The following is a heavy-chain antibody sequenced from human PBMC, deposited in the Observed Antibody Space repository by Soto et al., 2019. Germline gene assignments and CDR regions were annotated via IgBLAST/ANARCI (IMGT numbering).Heavy chain of an antibody. J-gene: IGHJ5*02. CDR2: IYNSGST. Sequence: PSETLSLTCTVSYGSISSYYWSWIRQPPGKGLEWIGYIYNSGSTNYNPSLKSRVTISVDTSKNQFSLKLNSVTAADTAVYYCARHMPIVVVPATQNNWFDPWGQGTLVTVSS. CDR3: ARHMPIVVVPATQNNWFDP. V-gene: IGHV4-59*08. D-gene: IGHD2-2*01. CDR1: YGSISSYY.